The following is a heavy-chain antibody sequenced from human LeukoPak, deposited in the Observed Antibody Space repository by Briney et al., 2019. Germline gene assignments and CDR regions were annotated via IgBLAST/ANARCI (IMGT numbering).Heavy chain of an antibody. V-gene: IGHV3-23*01. CDR1: GFTFSSYA. Sequence: PGGSLRLSCAASGFTFSSYAMSWVRQAPGKGLEWVSAISGSGGSTYYADSVKGRFTISRDNSKNTLYLQMNSLRAEDTAVYYCARDRGARWLLTFDYWGQGTLVTVSS. CDR2: ISGSGGST. CDR3: ARDRGARWLLTFDY. D-gene: IGHD3-22*01. J-gene: IGHJ4*02.